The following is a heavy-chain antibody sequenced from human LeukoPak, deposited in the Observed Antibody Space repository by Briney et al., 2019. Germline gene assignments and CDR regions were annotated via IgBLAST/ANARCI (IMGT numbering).Heavy chain of an antibody. CDR3: AKKYYYDSSGYYYITAHFDY. CDR1: GFTFSSYA. CDR2: ISGSGGST. D-gene: IGHD3-22*01. V-gene: IGHV3-23*01. J-gene: IGHJ4*02. Sequence: GGSLRLSCAASGFTFSSYAMSWVRQAPGKGPEWVSAISGSGGSTYYADSVKGRFTISRDNSKNTLYLQMNSLRAEDTAVYYCAKKYYYDSSGYYYITAHFDYWGQGTLVTVSS.